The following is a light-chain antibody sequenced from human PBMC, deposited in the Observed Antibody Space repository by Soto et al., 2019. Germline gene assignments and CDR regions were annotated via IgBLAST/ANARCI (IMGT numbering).Light chain of an antibody. J-gene: IGKJ1*01. CDR3: QQYNIWPET. V-gene: IGKV3-15*01. Sequence: EIVMTQSPATLSVSPGERATLSCRASQSVSSNLAWYQQKPGQAPRLLIYGASTRATGIPARFSGSGSGTEFTLTISSLHSEDFAVYYCQQYNIWPETFGQGTKVEIK. CDR2: GAS. CDR1: QSVSSN.